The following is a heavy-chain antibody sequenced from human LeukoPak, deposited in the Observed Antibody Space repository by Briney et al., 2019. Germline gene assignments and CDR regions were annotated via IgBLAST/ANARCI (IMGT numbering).Heavy chain of an antibody. V-gene: IGHV4-59*02. J-gene: IGHJ4*02. CDR1: GGSVSNYY. Sequence: SETLSLTCTVSGGSVSNYYWTWIRQPAGEGLEWIGYIYYSGGTYYNPSLKSRVTISVDTSKNQFSLKLSSVTLADMAVYYCVRPVITAAGLFDHWGQGILVTVSS. CDR3: VRPVITAAGLFDH. D-gene: IGHD6-13*01. CDR2: IYYSGGT.